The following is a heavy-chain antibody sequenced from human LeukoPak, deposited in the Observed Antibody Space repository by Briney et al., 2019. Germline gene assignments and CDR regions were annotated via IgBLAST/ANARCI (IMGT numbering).Heavy chain of an antibody. Sequence: SETLSLTCAVYGGSFSGYYWSWLRQPPGKGLEWIGEINHSGSTNYNPSLKSRVTISVDTSKNQFSLKLSSVTAADTAVYYCARVLLWFGESWGWFDPWGQGTLVTVSS. J-gene: IGHJ5*02. CDR1: GGSFSGYY. D-gene: IGHD3-10*01. V-gene: IGHV4-34*01. CDR2: INHSGST. CDR3: ARVLLWFGESWGWFDP.